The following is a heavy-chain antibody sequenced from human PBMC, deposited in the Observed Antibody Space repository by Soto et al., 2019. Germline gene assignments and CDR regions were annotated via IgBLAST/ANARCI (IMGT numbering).Heavy chain of an antibody. CDR3: AKGLMKETNTVYGMDV. D-gene: IGHD4-17*01. V-gene: IGHV3-23*01. CDR2: ISASSTTI. Sequence: EVQLLESGGGLVQPGGSLRLSCAASGFIFSNYAMRWVRQAPGKGLEWVSAISASSTTIYYADPVKDRFTISRDNPKNTLYLQMNNLRAEDTAVYYCAKGLMKETNTVYGMDVWGQGTTVTVSS. CDR1: GFIFSNYA. J-gene: IGHJ6*02.